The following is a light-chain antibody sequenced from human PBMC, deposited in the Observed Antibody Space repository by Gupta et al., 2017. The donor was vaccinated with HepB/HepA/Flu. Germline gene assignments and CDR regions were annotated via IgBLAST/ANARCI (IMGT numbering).Light chain of an antibody. CDR2: EVT. J-gene: IGLJ2*01. Sequence: QSALTQPPSVSGSPGQSVTISCTRTSSDIGTYNRVSWYQQPPGTAPKLMIYEVTHRPSGVPDRFSGSKSGNTASLTISGLQAEDEAEYYCSSYTMSRTVIFGGGTRLTVL. V-gene: IGLV2-18*02. CDR1: SSDIGTYNR. CDR3: SSYTMSRTVI.